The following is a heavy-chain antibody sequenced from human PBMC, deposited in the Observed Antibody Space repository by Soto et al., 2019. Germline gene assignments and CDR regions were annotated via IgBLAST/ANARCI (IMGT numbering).Heavy chain of an antibody. V-gene: IGHV4-61*01. CDR2: IYYSGST. D-gene: IGHD2-2*01. CDR1: GGSVSSGSYY. Sequence: QVQLQESGPGLVKPSETLSLTCTVSGGSVSSGSYYWSWIRQPPGKGLEWIGYIYYSGSTNYNPSLKSRVTLSVDTSKTQFSLKLSSVTAADTAVYYCAREYVLVPARWFDPWGQGTLVTVSS. J-gene: IGHJ5*02. CDR3: AREYVLVPARWFDP.